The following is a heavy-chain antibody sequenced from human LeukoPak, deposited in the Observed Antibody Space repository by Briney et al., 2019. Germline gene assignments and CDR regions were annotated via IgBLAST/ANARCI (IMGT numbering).Heavy chain of an antibody. CDR1: GGSISSSTSC. J-gene: IGHJ4*02. D-gene: IGHD2-2*01. V-gene: IGHV4-39*01. CDR3: ARHGACSSTSCSRYFDY. Sequence: ASETLSLTCTVSGGSISSSTSCWGWIRQSPGKGLEWIGSISYSGNTYYNPSLKSRVTKSVDTSKNQFSLKLSSVTAADTAVYYCARHGACSSTSCSRYFDYWGQGTLVTVSS. CDR2: ISYSGNT.